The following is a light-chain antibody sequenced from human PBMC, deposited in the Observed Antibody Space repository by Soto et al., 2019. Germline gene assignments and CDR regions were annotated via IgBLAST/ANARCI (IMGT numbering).Light chain of an antibody. CDR1: QGIGDT. CDR3: QQYGGSPRT. J-gene: IGKJ1*01. V-gene: IGKV3-15*01. CDR2: DTS. Sequence: VMRKSPATLSVSTGEGATLSCRASQGIGDTLAWYQHKPGQTPRLLIYDTSTRATGVPTRFSGSRSGTDFTLTISRLEPEDFAVYHCQQYGGSPRTFGQGTKVDIK.